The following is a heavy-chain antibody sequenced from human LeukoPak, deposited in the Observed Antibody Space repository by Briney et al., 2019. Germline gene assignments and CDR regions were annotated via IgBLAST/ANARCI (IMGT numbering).Heavy chain of an antibody. CDR2: ISDDGSNK. J-gene: IGHJ4*02. V-gene: IGHV3-30*18. CDR3: AKPPLLETVSTMY. D-gene: IGHD5/OR15-5a*01. Sequence: GGSLRLSCAASGFTFSSYGMHWVRQAPGKGLEWVAVISDDGSNKYYADFVEGRFTISRDNSKNTLYLQLNSLRAEDTAVYYCAKPPLLETVSTMYWGQGTLVTVSS. CDR1: GFTFSSYG.